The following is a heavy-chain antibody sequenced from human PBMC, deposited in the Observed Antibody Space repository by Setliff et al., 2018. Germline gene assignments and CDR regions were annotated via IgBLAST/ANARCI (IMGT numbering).Heavy chain of an antibody. CDR3: ARSSDSGYYHQRDASDI. V-gene: IGHV1-18*04. J-gene: IGHJ3*02. Sequence: ASVKVSCKASGYTFNSYGINWLRQAPGQGLEWLGWISPYNGNTKYAQTVQDRITMATDASTRTSYMELSSLRSDDTAVYFCARSSDSGYYHQRDASDIWGQGTRVTVSS. CDR1: GYTFNSYG. D-gene: IGHD3-22*01. CDR2: ISPYNGNT.